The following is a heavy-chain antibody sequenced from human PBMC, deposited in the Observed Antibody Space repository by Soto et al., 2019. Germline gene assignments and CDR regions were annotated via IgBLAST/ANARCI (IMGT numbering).Heavy chain of an antibody. J-gene: IGHJ4*02. D-gene: IGHD3-10*01. CDR2: ISGSGGST. V-gene: IGHV3-23*01. CDR3: AKDYRSGNPGAREDY. Sequence: GGSLSLSCAASGFTFSSYAMSWVRQAPGKGLEWVSAISGSGGSTYYADSVKGRFTISRDNSKNTLYLQMNSLRAEDTAVYYCAKDYRSGNPGAREDYWGQGTLVTVSS. CDR1: GFTFSSYA.